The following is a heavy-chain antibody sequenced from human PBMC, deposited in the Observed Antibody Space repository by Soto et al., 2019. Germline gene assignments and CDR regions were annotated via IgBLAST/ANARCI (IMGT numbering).Heavy chain of an antibody. V-gene: IGHV3-48*03. D-gene: IGHD1-26*01. CDR1: GFSFSTYE. Sequence: EVQLVESGGGLVQRGGSLRLSCAASGFSFSTYEMNWVRQAPGKGLEWVSYISKNGIDIYYADSVKGRFTISRDNANNSLFLQMDSLRPEDTAVYYCAPRKYGSFNIGAFDIWGQGTMATVSS. CDR2: ISKNGIDI. J-gene: IGHJ3*02. CDR3: APRKYGSFNIGAFDI.